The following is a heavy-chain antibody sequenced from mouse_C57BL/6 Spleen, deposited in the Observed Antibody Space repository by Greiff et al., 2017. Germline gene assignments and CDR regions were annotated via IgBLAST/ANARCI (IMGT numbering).Heavy chain of an antibody. D-gene: IGHD2-12*01. CDR3: ARNCYSY. CDR2: ISSGSSTI. CDR1: GFTFSDYG. J-gene: IGHJ2*01. V-gene: IGHV5-17*01. Sequence: EVKLVESGGGLVKPGGSLKLSCAASGFTFSDYGMHWVRQAPEKGLEWVAYISSGSSTIYYADTVKGRFTISRDNAKNTRFLQMTSLRSEDTAMYYSARNCYSYWGQGTTLTVSS.